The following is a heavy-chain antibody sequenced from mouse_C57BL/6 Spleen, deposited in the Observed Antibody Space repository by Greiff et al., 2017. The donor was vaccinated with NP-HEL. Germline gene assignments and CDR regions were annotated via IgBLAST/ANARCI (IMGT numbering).Heavy chain of an antibody. J-gene: IGHJ4*01. D-gene: IGHD1-1*01. Sequence: VQLQQSGPGLVAPSQSLSITCTVSGFSFTSYAISWVRQPPGKGLEWLGVIWTGGGTNYNSALKSRLSISKDNSKSQVFLKMNSLQTDDTARYYCARIRGTTVVAKDAMDYWGQGTSVTVSS. CDR2: IWTGGGT. V-gene: IGHV2-9-1*01. CDR3: ARIRGTTVVAKDAMDY. CDR1: GFSFTSYA.